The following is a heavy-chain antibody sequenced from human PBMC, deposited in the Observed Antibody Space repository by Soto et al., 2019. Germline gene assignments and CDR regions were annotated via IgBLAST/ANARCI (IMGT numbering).Heavy chain of an antibody. D-gene: IGHD5-12*01. Sequence: GASVKVSCKASGYTFTSYDINWVRQATGQGLEWMGWMNPNSGNTGYAQKFQGRVTMTTGTSISTAYMELSSLRSEDTAVYYCARVGGYDAYFDYWARGTLVPVS. CDR3: ARVGGYDAYFDY. V-gene: IGHV1-8*01. CDR1: GYTFTSYD. J-gene: IGHJ4*01. CDR2: MNPNSGNT.